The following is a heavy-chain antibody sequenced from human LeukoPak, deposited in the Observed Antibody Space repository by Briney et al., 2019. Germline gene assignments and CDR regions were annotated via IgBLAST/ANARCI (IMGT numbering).Heavy chain of an antibody. Sequence: SETLSLTCTVSGDSISSYYWNWVRHAPGKGLEWIGGIYYRGGTTFNPSLKSRVTISVDTSKNQFSLKVTSVTAADTAVYYCARAFCGGDCYSGDYNYFMDVWGKGTTVTVSS. CDR2: IYYRGGT. V-gene: IGHV4-59*01. CDR3: ARAFCGGDCYSGDYNYFMDV. D-gene: IGHD2-21*02. CDR1: GDSISSYY. J-gene: IGHJ6*03.